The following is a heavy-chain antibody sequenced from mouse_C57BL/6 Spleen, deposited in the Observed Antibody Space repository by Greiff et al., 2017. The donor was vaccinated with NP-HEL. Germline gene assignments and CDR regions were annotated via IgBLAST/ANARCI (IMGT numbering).Heavy chain of an antibody. D-gene: IGHD2-4*01. CDR1: GFSFNTYA. V-gene: IGHV10-1*01. CDR3: VRNDYIFDY. J-gene: IGHJ2*01. Sequence: EVKLVESGGGLVQPKGSLKLSCAASGFSFNTYAMNWVRQAPGKGLEWVARIRSKSNNYATYYADSVKDRFTISRDDSESMLYLQMNNLKTEDTAMYYCVRNDYIFDYWGQGTTLTVSS. CDR2: IRSKSNNYAT.